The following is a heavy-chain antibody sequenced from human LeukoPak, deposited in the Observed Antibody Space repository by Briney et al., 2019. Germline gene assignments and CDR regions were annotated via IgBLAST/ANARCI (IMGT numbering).Heavy chain of an antibody. D-gene: IGHD5-18*01. Sequence: SETLSLTCAVYGGSFSGYYWSWLRQPPGKGLEWIGEINHSGSTNYNPSLKSRVTISVDTSKNQSSLKLSSVTAADTAVYYCARGQIQLSSPTYLDYWGQGTLVTVSS. CDR1: GGSFSGYY. V-gene: IGHV4-34*01. CDR2: INHSGST. CDR3: ARGQIQLSSPTYLDY. J-gene: IGHJ4*02.